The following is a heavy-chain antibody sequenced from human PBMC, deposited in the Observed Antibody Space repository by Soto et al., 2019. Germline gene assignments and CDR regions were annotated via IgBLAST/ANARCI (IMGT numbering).Heavy chain of an antibody. D-gene: IGHD4-17*01. V-gene: IGHV3-21*01. CDR2: ISSSSSYI. CDR1: GFTFSSYS. J-gene: IGHJ4*02. Sequence: EVQLVESGGGLVKPGGSLRLSCAASGFTFSSYSMNWVRQAPGKGLEWVSSISSSSSYIYYADSVKGRFTISRDNAKNSLYLQMNSLRAEDTAVYYCARHLTTVTTRYFDYWGQGTLVTVSS. CDR3: ARHLTTVTTRYFDY.